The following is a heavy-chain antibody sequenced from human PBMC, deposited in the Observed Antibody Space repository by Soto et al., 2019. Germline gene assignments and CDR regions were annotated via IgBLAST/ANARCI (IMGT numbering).Heavy chain of an antibody. Sequence: SVKVSCKASGGTFSSYAISWVRQAPGQGLEWMGGIIPIFGTANYAQKFQGRVTITADESTSTAYMELSSLRSEDTAVYYCARFTKYYYDSSGLDSGDYWGQGTLVTVSS. V-gene: IGHV1-69*13. CDR1: GGTFSSYA. D-gene: IGHD3-22*01. J-gene: IGHJ4*02. CDR3: ARFTKYYYDSSGLDSGDY. CDR2: IIPIFGTA.